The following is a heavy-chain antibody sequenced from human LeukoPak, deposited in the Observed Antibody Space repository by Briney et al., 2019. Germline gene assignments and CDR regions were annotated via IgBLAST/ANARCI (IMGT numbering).Heavy chain of an antibody. Sequence: SETLSLTCAVYGGSFSGYYWSWIRQPPGKGLEWIGEINHSGSTNYNPSLKSRVTISVDTSKNQFSLKLSSVTAEDTAVYYCARGPNYYSNYVIYYYYYYMDVWGKGTTVTVSS. CDR1: GGSFSGYY. J-gene: IGHJ6*03. CDR2: INHSGST. CDR3: ARGPNYYSNYVIYYYYYYMDV. V-gene: IGHV4-34*01. D-gene: IGHD4-11*01.